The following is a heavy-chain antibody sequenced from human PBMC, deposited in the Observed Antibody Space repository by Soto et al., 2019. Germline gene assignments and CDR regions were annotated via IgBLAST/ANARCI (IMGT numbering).Heavy chain of an antibody. CDR3: AREDDYGYRYINYGLDV. J-gene: IGHJ6*02. Sequence: PVGSLRLSGAASGFTFNIYALHWVRQAPGKGLEWVAVISFDGTKKYYSDSVKGRFTISRDNLKNTLYLQMNNLRVEDAALYFCAREDDYGYRYINYGLDVWGQGTTVTVSS. D-gene: IGHD4-17*01. CDR1: GFTFNIYA. V-gene: IGHV3-30-3*01. CDR2: ISFDGTKK.